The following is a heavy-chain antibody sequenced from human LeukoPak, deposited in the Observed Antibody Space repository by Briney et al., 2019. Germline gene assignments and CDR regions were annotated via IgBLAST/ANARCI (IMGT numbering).Heavy chain of an antibody. J-gene: IGHJ6*03. CDR1: GGSISSSSYY. V-gene: IGHV4-39*07. CDR2: IYYSGST. Sequence: SETLSLTCTASGGSISSSSYYWGWIRQPPEKGLEWIGSIYYSGSTYYNPSLKSRVTISVDTSKNQFSLKLSSVTAADTAVYYCARIRSSQYYYYYMDVWGKGTTVTVSS. CDR3: ARIRSSQYYYYYMDV. D-gene: IGHD3-3*02.